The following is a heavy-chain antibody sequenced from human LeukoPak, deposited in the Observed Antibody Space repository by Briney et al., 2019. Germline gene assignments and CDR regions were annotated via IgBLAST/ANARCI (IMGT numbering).Heavy chain of an antibody. CDR2: IYTSGST. CDR3: ARLYCSGGNCYGAFDI. CDR1: GGSISSYY. D-gene: IGHD2-15*01. Sequence: SETLSLTCTVSGGSISSYYWSWIRQPPGKGLEWIGYIYTSGSTNYNPSLKSRVTISVDTSKNQFSLKLSSVTAADTAVYYCARLYCSGGNCYGAFDIWGQGTVVTVSS. V-gene: IGHV4-4*09. J-gene: IGHJ3*02.